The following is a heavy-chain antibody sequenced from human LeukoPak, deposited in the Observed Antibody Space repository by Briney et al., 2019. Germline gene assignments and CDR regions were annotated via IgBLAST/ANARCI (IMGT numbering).Heavy chain of an antibody. D-gene: IGHD6-13*01. CDR3: ARASTYSSSWYMDYYYYYGMDV. CDR2: INPNSGGT. J-gene: IGHJ6*02. Sequence: ASVKVSCKASGYTFTGYYMHWVRQAPGQGLEWMGWINPNSGGTNYAQKFQGWVTMTRDTSISTAYMEPSRLRSDDTAVYYCARASTYSSSWYMDYYYYYGMDVWGQGTTVTVSS. V-gene: IGHV1-2*04. CDR1: GYTFTGYY.